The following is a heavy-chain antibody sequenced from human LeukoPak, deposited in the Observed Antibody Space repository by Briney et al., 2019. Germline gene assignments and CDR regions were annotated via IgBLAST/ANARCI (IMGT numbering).Heavy chain of an antibody. Sequence: ASVKVSCKVSGYTPTELSMHSVRQAPGKGHEWMGGFDPEDGETVYAQRLQGRVTMTEDTSTDTAYMELSSLRSEDTAVYYCATGSLRLGEFSLGYWGQGTLVTVSS. CDR1: GYTPTELS. CDR3: ATGSLRLGEFSLGY. CDR2: FDPEDGET. D-gene: IGHD3-16*02. J-gene: IGHJ4*02. V-gene: IGHV1-24*01.